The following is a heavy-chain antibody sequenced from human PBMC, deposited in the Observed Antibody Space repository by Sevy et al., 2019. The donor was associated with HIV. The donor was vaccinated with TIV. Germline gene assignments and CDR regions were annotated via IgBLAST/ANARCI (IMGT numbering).Heavy chain of an antibody. Sequence: GGSLRLSCAASGFTLSYYGMHWVRQAPGKGLEWVTFIKDDGSKRFYADSVKGRFTVSRDNSKNTMSLQMNSLRAEDTAVYYCTSVLFDYWGQRALVTVSS. CDR3: TSVLFDY. J-gene: IGHJ4*02. CDR1: GFTLSYYG. V-gene: IGHV3-30*02. D-gene: IGHD3-10*01. CDR2: IKDDGSKR.